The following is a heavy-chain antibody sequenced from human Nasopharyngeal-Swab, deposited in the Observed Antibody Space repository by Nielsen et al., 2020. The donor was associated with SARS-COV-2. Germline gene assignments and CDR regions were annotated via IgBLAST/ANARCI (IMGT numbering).Heavy chain of an antibody. Sequence: GESLKISCAASGFTFSNYWMDWVRQVPGKGLMWVSHITSDGTTTSYADSVRGRFTTSRDNAKDTLYLQMNSLRVEDTALYYCVKHQGSSSDQWGQGTLVTVSS. CDR1: GFTFSNYW. J-gene: IGHJ4*02. CDR2: ITSDGTTT. V-gene: IGHV3-74*01. CDR3: VKHQGSSSDQ.